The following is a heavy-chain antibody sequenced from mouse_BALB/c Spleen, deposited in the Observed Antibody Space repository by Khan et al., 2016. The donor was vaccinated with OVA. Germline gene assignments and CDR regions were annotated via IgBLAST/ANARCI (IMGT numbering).Heavy chain of an antibody. CDR3: AISVTITTVVATDFDY. D-gene: IGHD1-1*01. CDR1: GYSITSDYA. CDR2: ISYSGRT. J-gene: IGHJ2*01. V-gene: IGHV3-2*02. Sequence: EVQLQESGPGLVKPSQSLSLTCTVTGYSITSDYAWNWIRQFPGNKVEWMGYISYSGRTSYNPSLKSRISITRDTSKNQFFLQLNYVTTEDTATYDGAISVTITTVVATDFDYWGQGTTLTVSS.